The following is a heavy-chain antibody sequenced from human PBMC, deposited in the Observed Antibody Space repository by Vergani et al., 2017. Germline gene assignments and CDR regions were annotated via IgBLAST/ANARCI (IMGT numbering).Heavy chain of an antibody. CDR1: GYTFTSYA. J-gene: IGHJ4*02. CDR2: INTGNGNT. D-gene: IGHD6-13*01. CDR3: ATARGYSSSWFDY. V-gene: IGHV1-3*04. Sequence: QVQLVQSGAEVKKPGASVKVSCKASGYTFTSYAMHWVRQAPGQRLEWMGWINTGNGNTKYSQKFQGRVTITRDTSASTAYMELSSLRSEDTAVYYCATARGYSSSWFDYWGQGTLVTVSS.